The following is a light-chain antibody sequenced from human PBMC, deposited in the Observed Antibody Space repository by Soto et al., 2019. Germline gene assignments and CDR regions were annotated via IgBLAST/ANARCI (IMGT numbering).Light chain of an antibody. CDR3: SSYTSSSTLVV. J-gene: IGLJ2*01. V-gene: IGLV2-14*01. CDR2: GVS. CDR1: SSDVGGYNY. Sequence: QSVLTQPASVSGSPGQSITISCTGTSSDVGGYNYVSWYQQHPGKAPKLMIYGVSNRPSGVSNRFSGAKSGNTASLTISGLQAEDEAEYYCSSYTSSSTLVVFGGGTKLTVL.